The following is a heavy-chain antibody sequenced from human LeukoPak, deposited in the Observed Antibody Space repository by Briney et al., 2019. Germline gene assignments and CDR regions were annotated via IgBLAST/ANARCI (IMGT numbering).Heavy chain of an antibody. Sequence: GGSLRLSCAVSGFTFSNYWMSWVRQAPGKRLEWVANITQDGSQKYYVAFVRGRFTISRDNAKTSLYLQLNSLRAEDTAVYYCARDESGDSYGLYWGQGTLVTVSS. J-gene: IGHJ4*02. CDR1: GFTFSNYW. CDR3: ARDESGDSYGLY. V-gene: IGHV3-7*05. D-gene: IGHD5-18*01. CDR2: ITQDGSQK.